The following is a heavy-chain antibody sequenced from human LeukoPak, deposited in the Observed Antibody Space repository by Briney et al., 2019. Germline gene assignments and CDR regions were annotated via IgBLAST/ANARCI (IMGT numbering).Heavy chain of an antibody. CDR2: INGGDDRT. Sequence: GGSLRLSCAGSRIAFRGYAMSWVRQAPGKGLEWVSGINGGDDRTYYADSVKGRFTISRDNSNNTLFLQMNSLRVEDTAVYYCAKGGALWFGELFGYWGQGTLVTVSS. D-gene: IGHD3-10*01. V-gene: IGHV3-23*01. CDR1: RIAFRGYA. CDR3: AKGGALWFGELFGY. J-gene: IGHJ4*02.